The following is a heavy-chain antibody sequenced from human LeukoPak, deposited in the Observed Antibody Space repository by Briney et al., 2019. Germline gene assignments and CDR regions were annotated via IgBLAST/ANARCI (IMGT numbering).Heavy chain of an antibody. Sequence: GRSLRLSCAASGFTFYSYGMHWVRQAPGKGLEWVAVISHDGSNIHYGDSVKGRFTISRDNSKNTLYLQMNSLRAEDTAVYYCARPLRKGSIAAAVNWFDPWGQGTLVTVSS. J-gene: IGHJ5*02. D-gene: IGHD6-13*01. V-gene: IGHV3-30*03. CDR2: ISHDGSNI. CDR3: ARPLRKGSIAAAVNWFDP. CDR1: GFTFYSYG.